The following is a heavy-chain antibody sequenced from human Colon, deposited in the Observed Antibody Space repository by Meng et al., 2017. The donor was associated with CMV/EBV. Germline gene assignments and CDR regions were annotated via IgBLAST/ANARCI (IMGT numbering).Heavy chain of an antibody. Sequence: GGSLRLSCAASGFTFDTYWMSWVRQAPGKGLQWVANIKPDGSEQYYEDSVKGQFTISRDNAKKSLYLQMNSLRAEDTAVYYCARDPAHVLEVVSPAYYYDMGVWGQGTTVTVSS. J-gene: IGHJ6*02. V-gene: IGHV3-7*01. D-gene: IGHD2-2*01. CDR2: IKPDGSEQ. CDR1: GFTFDTYW. CDR3: ARDPAHVLEVVSPAYYYDMGV.